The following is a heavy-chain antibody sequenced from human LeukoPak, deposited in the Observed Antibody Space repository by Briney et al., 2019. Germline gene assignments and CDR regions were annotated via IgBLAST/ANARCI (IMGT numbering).Heavy chain of an antibody. V-gene: IGHV3-21*01. D-gene: IGHD4-17*01. CDR1: GFTLSSYT. CDR3: ARDYGDPGAVVDY. CDR2: ISRSSSYI. J-gene: IGHJ4*02. Sequence: PGGSLRLSCAASGFTLSSYTMTWVRQAPGKGLEWVSSISRSSSYIYYVDSVKGRFTISRDNAKKSLFLQMNSLRAEDTAVYYCARDYGDPGAVVDYWGQGTLVTVSS.